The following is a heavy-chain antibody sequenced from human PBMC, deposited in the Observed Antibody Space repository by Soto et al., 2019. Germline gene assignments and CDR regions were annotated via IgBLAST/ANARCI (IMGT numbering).Heavy chain of an antibody. D-gene: IGHD3-22*01. CDR3: ARDGWLPEGYYYYGMDV. V-gene: IGHV4-34*01. CDR2: INHSGST. CDR1: GGSFSGYY. J-gene: IGHJ6*02. Sequence: SETLSLTCAVYGGSFSGYYWSWIRQPPGKGLEWIGEINHSGSTNYNPSHKSGVTISVVTSKNQFSLKLSSVTAADTAVYYCARDGWLPEGYYYYGMDVWGQGTTVTVSS.